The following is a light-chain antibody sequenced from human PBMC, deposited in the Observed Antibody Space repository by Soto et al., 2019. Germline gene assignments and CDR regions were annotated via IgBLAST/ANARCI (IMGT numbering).Light chain of an antibody. J-gene: IGLJ1*01. CDR2: DVS. V-gene: IGLV2-14*03. CDR1: NSDVGAYNY. Sequence: QSALTQPASVSGSPGQSITISCTGTNSDVGAYNYVSWFQQHPGKAPKLMVYDVSNRPSGVSNRFSGSKSGNTASLTISGLQAEDEADYYCSSYTTSSTYVFGDGTKVTVL. CDR3: SSYTTSSTYV.